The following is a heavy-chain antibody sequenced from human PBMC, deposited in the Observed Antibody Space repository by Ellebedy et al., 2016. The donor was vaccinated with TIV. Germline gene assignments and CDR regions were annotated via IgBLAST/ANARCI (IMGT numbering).Heavy chain of an antibody. J-gene: IGHJ4*02. Sequence: SETLSLTCTVSGGSISSYYWSWIRQPPGKGLEWIGHIYYSGSTKYNPSLESRVTISVDTSKNHFSLKLTSVTAADTAVYFCARYVSYFDTPDQIDYYFGSWGQGTLVTVSS. CDR1: GGSISSYY. CDR2: IYYSGST. V-gene: IGHV4-59*08. D-gene: IGHD3-9*01. CDR3: ARYVSYFDTPDQIDYYFGS.